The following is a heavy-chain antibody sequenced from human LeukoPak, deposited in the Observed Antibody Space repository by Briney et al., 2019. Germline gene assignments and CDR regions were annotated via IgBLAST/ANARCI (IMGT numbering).Heavy chain of an antibody. V-gene: IGHV3-74*01. Sequence: GGSLRLSCAASGFTFSNYWMHWVRQAPGKGLVWVSRINSDGINTSYADSVKGRFTISRDNAKNTLNLQMNSLRAEDTAVYSCVRLSTATPGIDSWGQGTLVTVSS. D-gene: IGHD2-15*01. CDR1: GFTFSNYW. CDR2: INSDGINT. CDR3: VRLSTATPGIDS. J-gene: IGHJ4*02.